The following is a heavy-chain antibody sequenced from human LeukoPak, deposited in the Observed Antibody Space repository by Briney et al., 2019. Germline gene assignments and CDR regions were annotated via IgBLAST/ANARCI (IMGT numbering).Heavy chain of an antibody. Sequence: SETLSLTCTVSGGSISSRSYWWGCIRQPPGKGLQCIGSIYYSGSTFYNPFLKSRVTFSVDTSKNQFSLKLSSVTAADTAVYYCARATSDYGDYVYYFDYWGQGTLVTVSS. V-gene: IGHV4-39*07. D-gene: IGHD4-17*01. CDR1: GGSISSRSYW. CDR2: IYYSGST. J-gene: IGHJ4*02. CDR3: ARATSDYGDYVYYFDY.